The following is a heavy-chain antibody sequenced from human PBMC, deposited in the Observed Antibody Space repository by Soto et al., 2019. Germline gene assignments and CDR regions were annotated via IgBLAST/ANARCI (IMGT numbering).Heavy chain of an antibody. Sequence: QLQLQESGSGLVKPSQTLSLTCAVSGGSISSGGYSWSWIRQPPGKGLEWIGYIYHSGSTYYNPSLQSRVARSVDRSKNQCSLKLSSVTAADTAVYYGARGAGWSGGSCSSLGPSGFAPWGQGTLVTVSS. CDR3: ARGAGWSGGSCSSLGPSGFAP. V-gene: IGHV4-30-2*01. CDR2: IYHSGST. CDR1: GGSISSGGYS. J-gene: IGHJ5*02. D-gene: IGHD2-15*01.